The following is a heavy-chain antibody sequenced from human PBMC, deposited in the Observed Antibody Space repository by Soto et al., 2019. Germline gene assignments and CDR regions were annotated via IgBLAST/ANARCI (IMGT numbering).Heavy chain of an antibody. CDR1: GGSISSYY. J-gene: IGHJ5*02. D-gene: IGHD6-19*01. CDR3: ARGGAVAGEGAFQDWFDP. V-gene: IGHV4-59*01. CDR2: IYYSGST. Sequence: PSETLSLTCTVSGGSISSYYWSWIRQPPGKGLEWIGYIYYSGSTNYNPSLKSRVTISVDTSKNQFSLKLSSVTAADTAVYYCARGGAVAGEGAFQDWFDPWGQGTLVTVSS.